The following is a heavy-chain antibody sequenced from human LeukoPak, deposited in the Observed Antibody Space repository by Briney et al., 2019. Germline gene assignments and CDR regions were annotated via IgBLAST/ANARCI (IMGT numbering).Heavy chain of an antibody. Sequence: PSETLSLTCTVSGGSISSYYWNWIRQPAGKGLEWIGRIYTSGSTNYNPSLKSRVTMSVDTSKNQFSLKLSSVTAADTAVYYCARGRYYYDSSGYNLDYWGQGTLVTVSS. V-gene: IGHV4-4*07. CDR2: IYTSGST. CDR1: GGSISSYY. D-gene: IGHD3-22*01. CDR3: ARGRYYYDSSGYNLDY. J-gene: IGHJ4*02.